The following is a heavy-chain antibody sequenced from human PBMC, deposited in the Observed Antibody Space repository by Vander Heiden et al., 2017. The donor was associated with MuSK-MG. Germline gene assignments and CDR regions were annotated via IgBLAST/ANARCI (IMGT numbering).Heavy chain of an antibody. CDR3: ARIALREAGTRYPNPSVFDY. D-gene: IGHD6-13*01. CDR2: IYYSGST. J-gene: IGHJ4*02. V-gene: IGHV4-39*07. Sequence: QLQLQESGPGLVKPSETLSLTCTVSGGSISSSSYYWGWIRQPPGKGLEWIGSIYYSGSTYYNPSLKSRVTISVDTSKNQFSLKRSSVTAADTAVYYCARIALREAGTRYPNPSVFDYWGQGTLVTVYS. CDR1: GGSISSSSYY.